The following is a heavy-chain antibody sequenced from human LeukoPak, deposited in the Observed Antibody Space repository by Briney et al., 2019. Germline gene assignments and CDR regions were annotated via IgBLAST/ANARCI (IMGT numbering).Heavy chain of an antibody. D-gene: IGHD4-17*01. CDR2: MYYSGST. V-gene: IGHV4-59*08. CDR1: GGSMSRYY. CDR3: ARHGDYGETGH. J-gene: IGHJ4*02. Sequence: PSETLSLTCTVSGGSMSRYYWSWIRQPPGKGLEWIGYMYYSGSTNYNPSLKSRVAISLDTSKNQFSLKLSSVTAADTAVYYCARHGDYGETGHWGQGTRVTVSS.